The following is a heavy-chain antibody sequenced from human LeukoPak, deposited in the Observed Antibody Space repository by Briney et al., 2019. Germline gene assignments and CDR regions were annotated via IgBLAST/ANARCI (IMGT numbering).Heavy chain of an antibody. J-gene: IGHJ4*02. CDR1: GFSVSTKY. D-gene: IGHD2-15*01. Sequence: GGSLRLSCAVSGFSVSTKYMSWVRRAPGQGLEWIGRIKNQVDGGTTDYAAPVKGRFTISRDDSKNTAYLQMDSLKTEDTAVYYCTTRGGFGYWGQGTLVTVSS. CDR3: TTRGGFGY. V-gene: IGHV3-15*01. CDR2: IKNQVDGGTT.